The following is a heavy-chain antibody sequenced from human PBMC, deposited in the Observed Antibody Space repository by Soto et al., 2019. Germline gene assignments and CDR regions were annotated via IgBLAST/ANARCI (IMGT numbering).Heavy chain of an antibody. CDR3: ARQWTNYDILTGYFQYYFDY. D-gene: IGHD3-9*01. V-gene: IGHV3-74*01. Sequence: PGGSLRLSCAASGFTFSSYWMHWVRQAPGKGLVWVSRINSDGSSTSYADSVKGRLTISRDNAKNTLYLQMNSLRAEDTAVYYCARQWTNYDILTGYFQYYFDYWGQGTLVTVSS. CDR1: GFTFSSYW. J-gene: IGHJ4*02. CDR2: INSDGSST.